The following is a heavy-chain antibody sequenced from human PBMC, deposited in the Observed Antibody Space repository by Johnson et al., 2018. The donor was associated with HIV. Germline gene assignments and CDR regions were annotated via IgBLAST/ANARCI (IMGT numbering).Heavy chain of an antibody. D-gene: IGHD2-8*02. V-gene: IGHV3-66*02. CDR3: ARDLVRASHAFDI. J-gene: IGHJ3*02. CDR1: GFTVSNYY. CDR2: IYSGGST. Sequence: VQLVESGGGLVQPGGSLRLSCAASGFTVSNYYMTWVRQSPGKGLEWVSVIYSGGSTYYADSVKGRFTISRDNSKNTLYLQMNSLRAEDTSVYYCARDLVRASHAFDIWGQGTMVTVSS.